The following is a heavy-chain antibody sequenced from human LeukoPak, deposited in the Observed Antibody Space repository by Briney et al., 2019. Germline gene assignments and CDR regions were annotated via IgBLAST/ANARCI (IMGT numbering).Heavy chain of an antibody. CDR1: GGSISSSNW. CDR3: ARRVLTGYTRFDP. Sequence: PSETLSLTCAVSGGSISSSNWWSWVRQPPGKGLEWIGEIYHSGSTNYNPSLKSRVTISVDKSKNQFSLKLSSVTAADTAVYYCARRVLTGYTRFDPWGQGTLVTVSS. D-gene: IGHD3-9*01. V-gene: IGHV4-4*02. J-gene: IGHJ5*02. CDR2: IYHSGST.